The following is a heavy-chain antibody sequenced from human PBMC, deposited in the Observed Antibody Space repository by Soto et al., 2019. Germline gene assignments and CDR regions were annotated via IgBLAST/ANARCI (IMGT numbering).Heavy chain of an antibody. J-gene: IGHJ3*02. CDR3: ARLFYYDSSGYYLPPPDAFDI. V-gene: IGHV4-59*12. D-gene: IGHD3-22*01. CDR2: LYYSGST. CDR1: GGSISGYY. Sequence: SETLSLTCTVSGGSISGYYWSWIRQPPGKGLEWIGYLYYSGSTNYNPSLKSRVTISVDTSKNQCSLKLSSVTAADTAVYYCARLFYYDSSGYYLPPPDAFDIWGQGTMVTVSS.